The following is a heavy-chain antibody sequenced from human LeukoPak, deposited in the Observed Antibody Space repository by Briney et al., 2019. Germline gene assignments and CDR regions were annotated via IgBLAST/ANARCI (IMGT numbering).Heavy chain of an antibody. CDR1: GGSISSYY. Sequence: PSETLSLTCTVSGGSISSYYWSWIRQPPGKGLEWIVYIYYSGSTNYNPSLKSRVTISVDTSKNQFSLKLSSVTAADTAVYYCARLYCSGGSCYFGRFDPWGQGTLVTVSS. D-gene: IGHD2-15*01. J-gene: IGHJ5*02. CDR2: IYYSGST. CDR3: ARLYCSGGSCYFGRFDP. V-gene: IGHV4-59*08.